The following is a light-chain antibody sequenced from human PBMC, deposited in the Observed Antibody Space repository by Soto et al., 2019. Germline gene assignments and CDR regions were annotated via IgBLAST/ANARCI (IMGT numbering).Light chain of an antibody. CDR2: DAS. J-gene: IGKJ4*01. CDR1: KSVSSY. Sequence: EIVLTQSPATLSLSPGERATLSSRASKSVSSYFAWYQQKPGQAPRLLIYDASNRANGIPARVSGSVSGTDFTRTIRSLEPEDFAVYYCQQGSNWPLTFGGGTKVEIK. V-gene: IGKV3-11*01. CDR3: QQGSNWPLT.